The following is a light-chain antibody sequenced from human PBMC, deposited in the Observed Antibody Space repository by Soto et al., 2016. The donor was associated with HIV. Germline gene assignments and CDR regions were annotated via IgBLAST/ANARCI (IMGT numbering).Light chain of an antibody. CDR1: ESLLYSNGNNY. CDR3: MQALQTPLT. CDR2: LGS. J-gene: IGKJ1*01. Sequence: DIVMTQSPLSLPVTPGEPASISCRSSESLLYSNGNNYLDWYHQKPGQSPQLLIYLGSNRASGVPDRFSGSGSGTDFTLKISRVEAEDVGVYYCMQALQTPLTFGQGTKVEIK. V-gene: IGKV2-28*01.